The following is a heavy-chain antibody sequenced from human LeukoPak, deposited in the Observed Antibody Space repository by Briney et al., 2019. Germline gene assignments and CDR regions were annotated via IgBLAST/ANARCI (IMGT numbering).Heavy chain of an antibody. CDR3: AKNLPAYSSSWYYFDY. Sequence: GGSLRLSCAASGFTFSSYAMSWVRQAPGKGLEWVSAISGSGGSTYYADSVKGRFTISRDNSKNTLYLQMNSLRAEDTAVYYCAKNLPAYSSSWYYFDYWGQGTLVTVSS. V-gene: IGHV3-23*01. D-gene: IGHD6-13*01. CDR1: GFTFSSYA. CDR2: ISGSGGST. J-gene: IGHJ4*02.